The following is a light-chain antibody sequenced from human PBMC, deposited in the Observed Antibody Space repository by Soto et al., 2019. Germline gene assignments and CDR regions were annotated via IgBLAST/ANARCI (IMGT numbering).Light chain of an antibody. CDR1: QSISSY. Sequence: DIRMTQSPSSLSASVGDRVIITCRTSQSISSYLNWYHHKPGKAPKLLIYAASNLQSGVPSRFSGSGSGTHFTLTISNLQPEDCATYFCQQSYNSPPTFGRGTRVEI. J-gene: IGKJ1*01. CDR2: AAS. CDR3: QQSYNSPPT. V-gene: IGKV1-39*01.